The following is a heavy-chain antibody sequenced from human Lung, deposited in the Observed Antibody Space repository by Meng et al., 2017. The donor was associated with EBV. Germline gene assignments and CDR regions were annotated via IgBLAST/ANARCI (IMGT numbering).Heavy chain of an antibody. J-gene: IGHJ4*02. CDR1: GGSIITTNW. D-gene: IGHD6-13*01. CDR2: IYHIGST. Sequence: QGRLEGAGPGRVKPSGTPSLTCAVSGGSIITTNWWSWVRQPAGKGLEWIGEIYHIGSTNYNPSLKSRVTISLDKSKNQFSLKLNSVTAADTAVYYCARDNVLGIAAAFDYWGQGTLVTVSS. V-gene: IGHV4-4*02. CDR3: ARDNVLGIAAAFDY.